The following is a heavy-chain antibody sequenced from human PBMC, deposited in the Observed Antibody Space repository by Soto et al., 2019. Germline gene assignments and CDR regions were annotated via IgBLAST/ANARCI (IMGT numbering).Heavy chain of an antibody. D-gene: IGHD7-27*01. CDR3: ANANWGSYWYFDL. CDR1: GFTFDDYA. V-gene: IGHV3-9*01. Sequence: EVQLVESGGGLVQPGRSLRLSCVASGFTFDDYAMHWVRQPPGKGLEWVSGISWNSASIHYADSVKGRFTISRDNAKNCLFLQVNSLRTEDTALHYCANANWGSYWYFDLWGRGTLVIVSS. CDR2: ISWNSASI. J-gene: IGHJ2*01.